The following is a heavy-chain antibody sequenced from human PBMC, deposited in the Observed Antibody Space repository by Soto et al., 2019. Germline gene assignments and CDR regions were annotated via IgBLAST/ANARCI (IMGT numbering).Heavy chain of an antibody. V-gene: IGHV3-23*01. Sequence: EVQLLESGGGLVQPGGSLRLSCAASGFTFSSYAMSWVRQAPGKGLEWVSAISGSGGSTYYADSVKGRFTISRDNSKNTLYLQMNSLRAEDTAVYYCARADFWSGEGVGWVYDYWGQGTLVTVSS. CDR2: ISGSGGST. CDR1: GFTFSSYA. CDR3: ARADFWSGEGVGWVYDY. J-gene: IGHJ4*02. D-gene: IGHD3-3*01.